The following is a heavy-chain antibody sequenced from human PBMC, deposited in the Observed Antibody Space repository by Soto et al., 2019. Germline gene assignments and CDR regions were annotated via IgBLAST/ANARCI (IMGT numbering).Heavy chain of an antibody. D-gene: IGHD2-15*01. CDR3: ARSAVVTARSPFDY. Sequence: GGSLRLSCAASGFTFSSYGMHWVRQAPGKGLEWVAVIWYDGSNKYYVDSVKGRFTISRDNSKNTLYLQMNSLRAEDTAVYYCARSAVVTARSPFDYWGQGTLVTVSS. J-gene: IGHJ4*02. V-gene: IGHV3-33*01. CDR2: IWYDGSNK. CDR1: GFTFSSYG.